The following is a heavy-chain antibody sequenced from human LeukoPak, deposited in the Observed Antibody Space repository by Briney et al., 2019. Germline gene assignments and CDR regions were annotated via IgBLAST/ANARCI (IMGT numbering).Heavy chain of an antibody. Sequence: PGGSLRLSCAASGFTFSSYAMHWVRQAPGKGLEWVAVISYDGSNKYYADSVKGRFTISRDISKNTLYLQMNSLRAEDTAVYYCAAARYSGSYRLGYWGQGTLVTVSS. D-gene: IGHD1-26*01. CDR3: AAARYSGSYRLGY. CDR2: ISYDGSNK. V-gene: IGHV3-30-3*01. CDR1: GFTFSSYA. J-gene: IGHJ4*02.